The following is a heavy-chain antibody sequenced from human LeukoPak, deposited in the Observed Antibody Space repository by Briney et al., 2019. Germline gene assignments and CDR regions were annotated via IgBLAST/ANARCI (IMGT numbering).Heavy chain of an antibody. CDR2: INPSGGST. CDR1: GYTFTSYY. D-gene: IGHD3-22*01. Sequence: ASAKVSCKASGYTFTSYYMHWVRQAPGQGLEWMGIINPSGGSTSYAQKFQGRVTMTRDTSTSTVYMELSSLRSEDTAVYYCARVVYYYDSSGYRGAFDIWGQGTMVTVSS. V-gene: IGHV1-46*01. CDR3: ARVVYYYDSSGYRGAFDI. J-gene: IGHJ3*02.